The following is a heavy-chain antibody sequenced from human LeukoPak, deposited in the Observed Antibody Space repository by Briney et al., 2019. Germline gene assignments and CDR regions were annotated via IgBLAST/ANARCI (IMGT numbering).Heavy chain of an antibody. CDR2: IYYSGST. D-gene: IGHD2-2*01. CDR3: ARGVVPALENWFDP. V-gene: IGHV4-39*01. J-gene: IGHJ5*02. Sequence: PSETLSLTCTVSGGSISSSSYYWGWIRQPPGKGLEWIGSIYYSGSTYYNPSLKSRVTISVDTSKNQFPLKLSSVTAADTAVYYCARGVVPALENWFDPWGQGTLVTVSS. CDR1: GGSISSSSYY.